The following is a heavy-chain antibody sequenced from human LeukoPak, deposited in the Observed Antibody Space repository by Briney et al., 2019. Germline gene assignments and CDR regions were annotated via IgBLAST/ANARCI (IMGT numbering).Heavy chain of an antibody. V-gene: IGHV3-33*01. Sequence: GGSLRVSCAASGFTFSSYGMHWVRQAPGKGLEWVAVIWYDGSNKYYADSVKGRFTISRDNSKNTLYLQMNSLRAEDTAVYYCARAQKTQGYYDFDYWGQGTLVTVSS. CDR1: GFTFSSYG. CDR2: IWYDGSNK. CDR3: ARAQKTQGYYDFDY. J-gene: IGHJ4*02. D-gene: IGHD1-26*01.